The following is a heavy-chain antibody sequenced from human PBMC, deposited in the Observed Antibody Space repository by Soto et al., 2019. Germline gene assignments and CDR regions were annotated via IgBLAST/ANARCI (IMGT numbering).Heavy chain of an antibody. CDR3: ARGRYCSGGSCYSGNWFDP. Sequence: SETLSLTCTVSGGSISSGDYYWSWIRQPPGKGLEWIGYIYYSGSTYYNPSLKSRVTISVDTSKNQFSLKLSSVTAADTAVYYCARGRYCSGGSCYSGNWFDPWGQGTPVTVSS. CDR2: IYYSGST. D-gene: IGHD2-15*01. CDR1: GGSISSGDYY. V-gene: IGHV4-30-4*01. J-gene: IGHJ5*02.